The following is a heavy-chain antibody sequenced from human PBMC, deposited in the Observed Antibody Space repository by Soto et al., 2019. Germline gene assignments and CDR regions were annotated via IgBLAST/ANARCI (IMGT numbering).Heavy chain of an antibody. CDR1: GYTFTSYY. D-gene: IGHD3-10*01. V-gene: IGHV1-46*01. J-gene: IGHJ3*02. CDR2: INPSGGST. CDR3: ARGGHDYGDVFDI. Sequence: ASMKVSCNASGYTFTSYYMHWGRHAPGQGLEWMGIINPSGGSTSYAQKFQGRVTMTRDTSTSTVYMELSSLRSDDTAVYYCARGGHDYGDVFDIWGQGTMVTVSS.